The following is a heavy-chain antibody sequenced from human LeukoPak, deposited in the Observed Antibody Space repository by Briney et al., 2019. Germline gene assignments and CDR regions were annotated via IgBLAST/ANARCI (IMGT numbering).Heavy chain of an antibody. D-gene: IGHD4-17*01. Sequence: GGSLRLSCAASGFTFSSYWMSWVRQAPGKGLEWVANIKQDGSLKNYVDSVKGRFTISRDNAKHSLYLQMDSLRAEDTAVYYCARSTGYGDLDYWGQGTLVTVPS. V-gene: IGHV3-7*01. CDR1: GFTFSSYW. J-gene: IGHJ4*02. CDR2: IKQDGSLK. CDR3: ARSTGYGDLDY.